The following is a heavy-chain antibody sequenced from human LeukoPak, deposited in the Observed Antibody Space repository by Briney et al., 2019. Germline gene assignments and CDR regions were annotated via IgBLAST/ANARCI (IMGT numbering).Heavy chain of an antibody. CDR2: ISSSGSTI. V-gene: IGHV3-11*04. CDR1: GFTFSDYY. J-gene: IGHJ4*02. Sequence: GGSLRLSCAASGFTFSDYYMSWIRQVPGKGLEWVSYISSSGSTIYYADSVKGRFTISRDNAKNSLYLQMNSLRAEDTAVYYCARRDSSGYYLDYWGQGTLVTVSS. CDR3: ARRDSSGYYLDY. D-gene: IGHD3-22*01.